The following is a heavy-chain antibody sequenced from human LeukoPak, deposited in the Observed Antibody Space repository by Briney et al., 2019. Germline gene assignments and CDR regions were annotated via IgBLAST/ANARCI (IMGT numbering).Heavy chain of an antibody. CDR1: EYIFITHW. D-gene: IGHD2-21*02. CDR3: ARLDWTGGNFYSS. J-gene: IGHJ5*02. CDR2: IYPDDSDT. V-gene: IGHV5-51*01. Sequence: GASLQISCKGSEYIFITHWIGWVRPLPGKGLEGMGIIYPDDSDTKYSPSFQGQVIISADKSIRTAYLQWSSLKASDTTVYYCARLDWTGGNFYSSWGQGTQVIVSS.